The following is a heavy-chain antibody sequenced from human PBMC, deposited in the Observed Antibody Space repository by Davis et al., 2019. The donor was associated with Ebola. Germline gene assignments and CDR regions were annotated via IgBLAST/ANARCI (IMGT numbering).Heavy chain of an antibody. J-gene: IGHJ5*02. CDR2: INPNSDGT. Sequence: AASVKVSCKASGYTFTGYYMHWVRQAPGQGLEWMGWINPNSDGTNYAQKFQGWVTMTRDTSISTAYMELSRLRSDDTAVYYCAREAYGDMDHWFDPWGQGTLVTVSS. V-gene: IGHV1-2*04. CDR1: GYTFTGYY. CDR3: AREAYGDMDHWFDP. D-gene: IGHD4-17*01.